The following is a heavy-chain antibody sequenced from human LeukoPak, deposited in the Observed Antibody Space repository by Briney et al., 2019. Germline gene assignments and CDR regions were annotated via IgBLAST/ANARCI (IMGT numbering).Heavy chain of an antibody. V-gene: IGHV1-69*05. Sequence: SVKVSCKASGGTFSSYAISWVRQAPGQGLEWMGGIIPILGTANYAQKFQGRVTITTDESTSTAHMELSSLRSEDTAVYYCARAGERYYGSGSYPVYYYYYMDVWGKGTTVTVSS. CDR3: ARAGERYYGSGSYPVYYYYYMDV. D-gene: IGHD3-10*01. J-gene: IGHJ6*03. CDR1: GGTFSSYA. CDR2: IIPILGTA.